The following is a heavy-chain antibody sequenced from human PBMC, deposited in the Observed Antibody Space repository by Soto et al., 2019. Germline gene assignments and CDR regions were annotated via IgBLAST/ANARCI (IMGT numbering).Heavy chain of an antibody. Sequence: GGSLRLSCAASGFTFSSYGMHWVRQAPGKGLEWVAVISYDGSNKYYADSVKGRFTISRDNSKNTLYLQMNSLRAEDTAVYYCARAQGATIAENWFDPWGQGTLVTVSS. D-gene: IGHD5-12*01. J-gene: IGHJ5*02. CDR1: GFTFSSYG. CDR2: ISYDGSNK. CDR3: ARAQGATIAENWFDP. V-gene: IGHV3-30*03.